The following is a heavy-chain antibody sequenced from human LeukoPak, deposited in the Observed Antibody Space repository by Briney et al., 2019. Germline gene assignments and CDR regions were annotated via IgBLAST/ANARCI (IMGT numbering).Heavy chain of an antibody. J-gene: IGHJ4*02. CDR1: GLNFNSYS. CDR2: ISSSSSFI. CDR3: ARDGGEWELSN. Sequence: PGGSLRLSCAASGLNFNSYSMNWVRQAPGKGLEWVSSISSSSSFIYYADSLKGRFTISRDNAKNSLYLQMNSLRAEDTAVYYCARDGGEWELSNWGQGTLVTVSS. D-gene: IGHD1-26*01. V-gene: IGHV3-21*01.